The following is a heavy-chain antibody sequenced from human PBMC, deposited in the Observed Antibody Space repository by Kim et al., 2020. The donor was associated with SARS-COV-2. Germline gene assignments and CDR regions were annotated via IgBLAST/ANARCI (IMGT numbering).Heavy chain of an antibody. CDR2: IYYGGTT. J-gene: IGHJ4*02. CDR3: ARSEGRAGWRQVDY. CDR1: GDSISYYY. D-gene: IGHD6-19*01. V-gene: IGHV4-59*01. Sequence: SETLSLTCSVSGDSISYYYCSWIRQRPGKGLEWIGHIYYGGTTNYNPSLRCRVSISVDTSKNAFSLELPSVTAANTASYDCARSEGRAGWRQVDYWGRGT.